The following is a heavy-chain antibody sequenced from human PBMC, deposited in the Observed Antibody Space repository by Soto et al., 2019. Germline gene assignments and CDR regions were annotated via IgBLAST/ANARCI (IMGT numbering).Heavy chain of an antibody. Sequence: SETLSLTCTVSGGSVSSGSYYWSWIRQPPGKGLEWIGYIYYSGSTNYNPSLKSRVTISVDTSKNQFSLKLSSVTAADTAVYYCARDRVGANRSYYYYYYGMDVWGQGTTVTVSS. CDR1: GGSVSSGSYY. CDR3: ARDRVGANRSYYYYYYGMDV. J-gene: IGHJ6*02. V-gene: IGHV4-61*01. CDR2: IYYSGST. D-gene: IGHD1-26*01.